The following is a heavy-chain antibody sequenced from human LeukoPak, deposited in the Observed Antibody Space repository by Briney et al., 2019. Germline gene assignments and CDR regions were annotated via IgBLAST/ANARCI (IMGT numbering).Heavy chain of an antibody. V-gene: IGHV3-71*01. Sequence: GGSLRLSCAASGFTVSSNYMSWVRQAPGKGLEWVGFIRNRPYGGTTEYAASVKGRFTISRDDSKSIAYLQMSSLKTEDTGVYYCTTTSGIWGQGTLVTVSS. CDR2: IRNRPYGGTT. CDR1: GFTVSSNY. CDR3: TTTSGI. J-gene: IGHJ4*02. D-gene: IGHD1-14*01.